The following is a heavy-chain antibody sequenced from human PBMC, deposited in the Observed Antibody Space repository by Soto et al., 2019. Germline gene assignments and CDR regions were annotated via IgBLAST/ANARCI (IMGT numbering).Heavy chain of an antibody. CDR1: GFAFSSYV. D-gene: IGHD5-18*01. CDR3: AGGVGGWIPLWP. J-gene: IGHJ5*02. Sequence: QVQLVESGGGVVQPGRSLRLSCAASGFAFSSYVMHWVRQAPGKGLEWVAVISYDGSNKYYSDSVKGRFTISRDNSKNTLYRQMTSLRAEDTAVYYRAGGVGGWIPLWPWGQGTLVTVSS. V-gene: IGHV3-30-3*01. CDR2: ISYDGSNK.